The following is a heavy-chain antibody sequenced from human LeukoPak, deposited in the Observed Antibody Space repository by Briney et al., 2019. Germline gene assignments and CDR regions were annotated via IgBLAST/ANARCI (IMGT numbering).Heavy chain of an antibody. CDR2: INYSGST. D-gene: IGHD2/OR15-2a*01. J-gene: IGHJ4*02. V-gene: IGHV4-59*01. CDR1: GASISSSC. Sequence: PSETLSLTRTVSGASISSSCASSIRQPPGKGLEWIGYINYSGSTNYNPSLKSRVTMSVDTSKNQFSLKLSSVTAADTAMYYCAREVRQDYLDFDHWGQGFLVTVSS. CDR3: AREVRQDYLDFDH.